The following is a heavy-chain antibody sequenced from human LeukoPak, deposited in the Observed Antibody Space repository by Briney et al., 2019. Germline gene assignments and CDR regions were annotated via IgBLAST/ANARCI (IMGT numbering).Heavy chain of an antibody. Sequence: GGSLRLSCAASGFTFSSYSMNWVRQAPGKGLEWVSSISSSSSYIYYADSVKGRFTISRDNAKNSLYLQMNSLRAEDTAVYYCARGDYGGNSPLDYWGQGTLVTVSS. J-gene: IGHJ4*02. CDR1: GFTFSSYS. CDR3: ARGDYGGNSPLDY. D-gene: IGHD4-23*01. CDR2: ISSSSSYI. V-gene: IGHV3-21*01.